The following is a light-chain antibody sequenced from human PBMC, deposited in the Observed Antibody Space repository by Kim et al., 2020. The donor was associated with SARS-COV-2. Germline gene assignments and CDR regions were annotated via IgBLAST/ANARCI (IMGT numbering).Light chain of an antibody. CDR3: QVWDTATDHYV. V-gene: IGLV3-21*01. CDR2: YDS. CDR1: NIGGHS. Sequence: SYELTQPPSVSVAPGQTARITCGGNNIGGHSVHWYQQKPGQATVLVMYYDSDRPSGIPERFSGSKSANTATLTISRVEAGDEADYYCQVWDTATDHYVFGTGTKVTVL. J-gene: IGLJ1*01.